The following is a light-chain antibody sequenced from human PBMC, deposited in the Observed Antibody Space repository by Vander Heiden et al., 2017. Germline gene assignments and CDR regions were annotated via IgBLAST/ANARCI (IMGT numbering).Light chain of an antibody. CDR1: QDISNY. Sequence: DIQMTQSPSDLSACVGDRGTIACQASQDISNYLNWYQQKPGKAPKLLIYDASNLETGVPSRFSGSGSGADFTFTISSLQPEDIATYYCQQYDNLPPLTFGGGTKVEIK. J-gene: IGKJ4*01. CDR3: QQYDNLPPLT. V-gene: IGKV1-33*01. CDR2: DAS.